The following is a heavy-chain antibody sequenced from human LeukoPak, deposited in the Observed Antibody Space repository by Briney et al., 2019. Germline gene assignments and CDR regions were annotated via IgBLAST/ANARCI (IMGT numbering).Heavy chain of an antibody. Sequence: SETLSLTCTVSGGSISGGGYYWSWIRQHPGKGLEWIGYIYYSGSTYYNPSLKSRVTISVDTSKNQFSLKLSSVTAADTAVYYCARVRGSSWYLAFDIWGQGTMVTVSS. CDR1: GGSISGGGYY. J-gene: IGHJ3*02. V-gene: IGHV4-31*03. CDR3: ARVRGSSWYLAFDI. D-gene: IGHD6-13*01. CDR2: IYYSGST.